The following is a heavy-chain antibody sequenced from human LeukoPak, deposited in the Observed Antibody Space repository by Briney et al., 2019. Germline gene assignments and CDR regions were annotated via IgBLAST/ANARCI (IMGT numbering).Heavy chain of an antibody. D-gene: IGHD2-21*02. CDR1: GGSFSGYY. CDR2: INHSGST. Sequence: PSETLSLTCAVYGGSFSGYYWSWIRQPPGKGLEWIGEINHSGSTNYNPSLKSRVTMSVDTSKNQFSLKLSSVTAADTAVYYCARVRVGDSRGYYYYYYMDVWGKGTTVTISS. CDR3: ARVRVGDSRGYYYYYYMDV. J-gene: IGHJ6*03. V-gene: IGHV4-34*01.